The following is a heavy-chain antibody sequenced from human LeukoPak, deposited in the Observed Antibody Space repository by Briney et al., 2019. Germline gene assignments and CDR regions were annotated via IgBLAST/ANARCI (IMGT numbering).Heavy chain of an antibody. V-gene: IGHV1-2*02. D-gene: IGHD2-15*01. J-gene: IGHJ3*02. CDR2: INPNSGGT. CDR3: ARDYCSGGSCYLGAFDI. CDR1: GYTFTGYY. Sequence: ASVKVSCKASGYTFTGYYMHWVRQAPGQGLEWMGWINPNSGGTNYAQKFQARLTMTRDTSISTAYVELRRLRCDDTAVYYCARDYCSGGSCYLGAFDIWGQGTMVTVSS.